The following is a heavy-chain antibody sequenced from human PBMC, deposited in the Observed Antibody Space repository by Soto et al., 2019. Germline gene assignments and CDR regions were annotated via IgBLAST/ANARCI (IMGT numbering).Heavy chain of an antibody. D-gene: IGHD6-13*01. CDR3: EKGIAGYYYYYGMDG. J-gene: IGHJ6*02. Sequence: GGSLRLSCAASGFTFDDYTMHWVRQAPGKGLEWVSLISWDGGSTYYADSVKGRFTISRDNSKNSLYLQMNSLRTEDTALYYCEKGIAGYYYYYGMDGWGQGTTVIVSS. CDR1: GFTFDDYT. CDR2: ISWDGGST. V-gene: IGHV3-43*01.